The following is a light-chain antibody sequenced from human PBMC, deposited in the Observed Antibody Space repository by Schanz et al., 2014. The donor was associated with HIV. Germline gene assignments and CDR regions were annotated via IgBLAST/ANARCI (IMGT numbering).Light chain of an antibody. V-gene: IGKV1-5*03. CDR2: QAS. CDR1: QTIGRL. J-gene: IGKJ2*01. Sequence: IQMTQSPSTVSASVGDRVTITCRASQTIGRLMAWYQQKPGRAPKLLIYQASTLETGVPSRFSGSGSGTSFTLTINSLQPDDFATYFCQQSHNYPYTFGQGTKLET. CDR3: QQSHNYPYT.